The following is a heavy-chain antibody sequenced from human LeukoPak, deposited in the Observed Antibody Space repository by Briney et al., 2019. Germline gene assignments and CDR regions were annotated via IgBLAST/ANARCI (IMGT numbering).Heavy chain of an antibody. J-gene: IGHJ4*02. CDR3: ARQGYYGSGSYLPYY. V-gene: IGHV4-39*01. D-gene: IGHD3-10*01. Sequence: SETLSLTCTVSGGSISSSSYYWGWIRQPPGKGLEWIGTIYYSGSTYYNPSLKSRVTISVDTSKNQFSLKLSSVTAADTAVYYCARQGYYGSGSYLPYYWGQGTLVTVSS. CDR1: GGSISSSSYY. CDR2: IYYSGST.